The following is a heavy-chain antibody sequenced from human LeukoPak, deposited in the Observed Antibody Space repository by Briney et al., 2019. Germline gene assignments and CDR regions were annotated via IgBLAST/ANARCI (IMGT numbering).Heavy chain of an antibody. J-gene: IGHJ3*02. D-gene: IGHD4-17*01. Sequence: ASETLSLTCAVYGGSFSGYYWSWIRQPPGKGLEWIGEINHSGSTNYNPSLKSRVTISVDTSKNQFSLKLSSVTAADTAVYYCARDGPTEDAFDIWGQGTMVTVSS. CDR1: GGSFSGYY. V-gene: IGHV4-34*01. CDR2: INHSGST. CDR3: ARDGPTEDAFDI.